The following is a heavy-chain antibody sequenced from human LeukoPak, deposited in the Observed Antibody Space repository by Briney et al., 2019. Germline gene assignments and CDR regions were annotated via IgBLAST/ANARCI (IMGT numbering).Heavy chain of an antibody. CDR2: ISSNGGST. CDR3: AKSDYCSSTSCYAHFDY. CDR1: GFTFSSYA. Sequence: GGSLRLSCSASGFTFSSYAMHWVRQAPGKGLEYVSAISSNGGSTYYADSVKGRFTISRDNSKNTLYLQMSSLRAEDTAVYYCAKSDYCSSTSCYAHFDYWGQGTLVTVSS. V-gene: IGHV3-64D*09. J-gene: IGHJ4*02. D-gene: IGHD2-2*01.